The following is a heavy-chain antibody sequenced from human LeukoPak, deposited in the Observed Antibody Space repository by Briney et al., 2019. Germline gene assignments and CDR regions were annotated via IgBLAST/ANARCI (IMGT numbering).Heavy chain of an antibody. CDR2: IYYSGST. J-gene: IGHJ4*02. D-gene: IGHD6-6*01. Sequence: PSETLSLTCTVSGGSISSSSYYWGWIRQPPGKGLEWIGSIYYSGSTYYNPSLKSRVTISVDTSKNQFSLKLSSVTAADTAVYYCARQYSSSSTYFDYWGQGTLVTVPS. V-gene: IGHV4-39*01. CDR1: GGSISSSSYY. CDR3: ARQYSSSSTYFDY.